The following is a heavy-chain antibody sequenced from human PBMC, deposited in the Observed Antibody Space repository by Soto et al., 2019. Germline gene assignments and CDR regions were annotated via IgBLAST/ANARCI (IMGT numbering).Heavy chain of an antibody. Sequence: GGSLRLSCAASGFTFSSYAMSWVRQAPGKGLEWVSGISGSGGSTYYADSVKGRFTICMDNSKDTLYLQMNSLRAEDAAVYYCAKGYCSSTSCSRGYFDYWGQGTLVTVSS. CDR3: AKGYCSSTSCSRGYFDY. D-gene: IGHD2-2*01. V-gene: IGHV3-23*01. CDR2: ISGSGGST. CDR1: GFTFSSYA. J-gene: IGHJ4*02.